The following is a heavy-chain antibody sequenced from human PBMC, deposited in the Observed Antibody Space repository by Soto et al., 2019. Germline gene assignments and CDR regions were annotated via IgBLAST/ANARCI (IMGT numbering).Heavy chain of an antibody. CDR2: INPNTGDT. CDR3: ARDDY. Sequence: ASLKVSCKTSGYTFTDFNIHWVRQAPGQGLEWMGWINPNTGDTHSAQKLQGRVTMTGDTSISTAYMELSRLRSDDTAVYYCARDDYWGQGTLVTVLL. V-gene: IGHV1-2*02. CDR1: GYTFTDFN. J-gene: IGHJ4*02.